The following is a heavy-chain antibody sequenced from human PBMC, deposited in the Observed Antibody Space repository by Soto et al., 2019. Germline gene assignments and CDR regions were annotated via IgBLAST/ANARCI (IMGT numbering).Heavy chain of an antibody. V-gene: IGHV3-30*19. D-gene: IGHD2-15*01. J-gene: IGHJ3*02. CDR2: MSENGVSI. Sequence: QVQLEESGGGVVEPGGALRLSCEGFGFTFSSHVIHWVRQAPGKGLEWVAVMSENGVSIYYSDSVKGRFTISRDNSKNTQYLKMNSLRREDTAMYYCARRYCRGVSCKGNDGFDIWGQGTMVTVSA. CDR1: GFTFSSHV. CDR3: ARRYCRGVSCKGNDGFDI.